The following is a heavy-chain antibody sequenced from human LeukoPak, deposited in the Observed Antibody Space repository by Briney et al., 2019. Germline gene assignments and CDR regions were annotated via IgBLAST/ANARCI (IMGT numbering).Heavy chain of an antibody. Sequence: GASVKVSCKASGGTFSSYAISWVRQAPGQGLEWMGIINPSGGSTSYAQKFQGRVTMTRDMSTSTVYMELSSLRSEDTAVYYCARDLTMVRGDSPYFDYWGQGTLVTVSS. CDR2: INPSGGST. V-gene: IGHV1-46*01. J-gene: IGHJ4*02. D-gene: IGHD3-10*01. CDR3: ARDLTMVRGDSPYFDY. CDR1: GGTFSSYA.